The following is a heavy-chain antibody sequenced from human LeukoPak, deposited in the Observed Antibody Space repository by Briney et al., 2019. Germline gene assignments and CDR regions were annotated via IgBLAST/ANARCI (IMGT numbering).Heavy chain of an antibody. CDR3: ARDYYYDSSGIFDY. CDR2: IIPILGIA. CDR1: GYAFTGYY. D-gene: IGHD3-22*01. Sequence: SVKVSCKTSGYAFTGYYIHWVRQAPGQGLEWMGRIIPILGIANYAQKFQGRVTITADKSTSTAYMELSSLRSEDTAVYYCARDYYYDSSGIFDYWGQGTLVTVSS. J-gene: IGHJ4*02. V-gene: IGHV1-69*04.